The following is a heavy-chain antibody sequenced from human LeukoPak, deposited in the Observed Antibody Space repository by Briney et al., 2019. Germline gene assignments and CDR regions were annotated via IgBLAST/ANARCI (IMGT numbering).Heavy chain of an antibody. CDR3: ARTFSGYGGDY. V-gene: IGHV4-61*05. Sequence: SETLSLTCNVSGGSISSSSYYWGWIRQPPGKGLEWIGYIYYSGSTNYNPSLKSRVTISVDTSKNQFSLKLSSVTAADTAVYYCARTFSGYGGDYWGQGTLVTVSS. CDR2: IYYSGST. D-gene: IGHD5-12*01. CDR1: GGSISSSSYY. J-gene: IGHJ4*02.